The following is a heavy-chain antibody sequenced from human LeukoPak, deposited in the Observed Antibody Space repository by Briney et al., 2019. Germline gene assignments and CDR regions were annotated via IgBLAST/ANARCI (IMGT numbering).Heavy chain of an antibody. CDR3: ARVLRYCSGGNCYSGGLGYMDV. D-gene: IGHD2-15*01. CDR1: GFTFSDYN. V-gene: IGHV3-11*01. Sequence: GGSLRLSCAASGFTFSDYNMRWIRQAPGKGLEWVSSISRSGSPKYYADSVKGRFTISRDNAKNSLFLQMNSLRAEDTAVYYCARVLRYCSGGNCYSGGLGYMDVWGKGTTVTISS. CDR2: ISRSGSPK. J-gene: IGHJ6*03.